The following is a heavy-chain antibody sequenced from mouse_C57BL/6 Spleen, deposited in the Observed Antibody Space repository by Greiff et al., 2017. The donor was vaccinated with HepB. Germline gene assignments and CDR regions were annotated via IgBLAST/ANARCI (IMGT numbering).Heavy chain of an antibody. J-gene: IGHJ4*01. CDR3: ARTMDY. V-gene: IGHV1-9*01. CDR2: ILPGSGST. Sequence: VQLQQSGAELMKPGASVKLSCKATGYTFTGYWIEWVKQRPGEILPGSGSTNYNEKFKGKATFTADTSSNTAYMQLSSLTTEDSAIYYCARTMDYWGQGTSVTVSS. CDR1: GYTFTGYW.